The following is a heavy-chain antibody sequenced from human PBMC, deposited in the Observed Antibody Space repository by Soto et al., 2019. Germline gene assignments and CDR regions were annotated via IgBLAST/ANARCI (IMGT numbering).Heavy chain of an antibody. J-gene: IGHJ4*02. CDR1: GYTFTSYD. Sequence: GASVKVSCKASGYTFTSYDINWVRQATGQGLEWKGWMNPNSGNKGYAQKLQGRVTMTRNTSISTAYMEMSSLRSEDTAVYYCARLYSSSWLTFWGQGTLVTVSS. CDR3: ARLYSSSWLTF. CDR2: MNPNSGNK. D-gene: IGHD6-13*01. V-gene: IGHV1-8*01.